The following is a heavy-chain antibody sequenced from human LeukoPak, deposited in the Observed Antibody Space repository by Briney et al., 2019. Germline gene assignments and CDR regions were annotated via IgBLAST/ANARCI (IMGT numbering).Heavy chain of an antibody. J-gene: IGHJ4*02. Sequence: PSETLSLTCTVSGGSISSYYWSWIRQPPGKGLEWIGYIYYSGSTNYNPSLKSRVTISVDTSKNQFSPKLSSVTAADTAVYYCARSPAMVRGVIQNFDYWGQGTLITVSS. D-gene: IGHD3-10*01. CDR1: GGSISSYY. V-gene: IGHV4-59*01. CDR3: ARSPAMVRGVIQNFDY. CDR2: IYYSGST.